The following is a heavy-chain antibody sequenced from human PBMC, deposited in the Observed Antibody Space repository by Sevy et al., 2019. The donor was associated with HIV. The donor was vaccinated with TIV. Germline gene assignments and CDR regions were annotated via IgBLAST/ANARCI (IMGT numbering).Heavy chain of an antibody. D-gene: IGHD3-10*01. CDR3: ARNIRETLWFGELLFYYFDY. CDR1: GGPISSSSYY. J-gene: IGHJ4*02. V-gene: IGHV4-39*01. CDR2: IYYSGST. Sequence: SETLSLTCTVSGGPISSSSYYWGWIRQPPGKGLEWIGSIYYSGSTYYNPSLKSRVTISVDTSKNQFSLKLSSVTAADTAVYYCARNIRETLWFGELLFYYFDYWGQGTLVTVSS.